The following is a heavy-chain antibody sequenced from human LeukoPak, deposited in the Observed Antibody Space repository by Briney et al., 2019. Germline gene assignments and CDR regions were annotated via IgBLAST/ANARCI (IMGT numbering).Heavy chain of an antibody. CDR3: ASDEGNYFDY. CDR1: GFTFSSYA. J-gene: IGHJ4*02. CDR2: ISYSGGST. Sequence: PGGSLRLSCAASGFTFSSYAMSWVRQAPGKGLEWVSVISYSGGSTYYADSVKGRFTISRDNSKNTLYLQMNSLRVEDTAVYYCASDEGNYFDYWGQGTLVTVSS. V-gene: IGHV3-23*01.